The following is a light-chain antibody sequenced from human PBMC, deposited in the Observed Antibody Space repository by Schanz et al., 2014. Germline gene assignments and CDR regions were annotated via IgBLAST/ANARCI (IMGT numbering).Light chain of an antibody. J-gene: IGKJ1*01. CDR2: GAS. Sequence: EIVMTQSPATLSVSPGERATLSCRASQSVNSNLAWYQQKPGLPPRLLIYGASTRATDIPARFTGSGAGTEFTLTISSLQSEDFAVYYCQQYNGGTFGQGTKVEIK. CDR3: QQYNGGT. V-gene: IGKV3-15*01. CDR1: QSVNSN.